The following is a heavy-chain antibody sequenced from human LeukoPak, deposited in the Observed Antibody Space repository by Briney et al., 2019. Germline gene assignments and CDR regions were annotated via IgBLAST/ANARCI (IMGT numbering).Heavy chain of an antibody. V-gene: IGHV4-59*01. Sequence: SETLSLTCTVSGGSISSYYWSWIRQPPGKGLEWIGYIYYSGSTNYNPSLKSRVTISVDTSKNQFSLKLSSVTAADTAGYYCGKAGEGGCATGGWFDPGAGGTRVTVP. CDR2: IYYSGST. J-gene: IGHJ5*02. CDR3: GKAGEGGCATGGWFDP. CDR1: GGSISSYY. D-gene: IGHD1-14*01.